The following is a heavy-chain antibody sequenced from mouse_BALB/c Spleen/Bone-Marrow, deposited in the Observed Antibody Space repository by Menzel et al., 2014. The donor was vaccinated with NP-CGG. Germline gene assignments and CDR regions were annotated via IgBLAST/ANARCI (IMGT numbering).Heavy chain of an antibody. Sequence: EVQVVESGPELVKPGASVKISCKASGYTFTDYNMHWVKQSHGKSLEWIGYIYPYNGGTGYNQKFKSKATLTVDNSSSTACMELRSLTSEDSAVYYCATRFITTAGYWGQGTTLTVSS. V-gene: IGHV1S29*02. J-gene: IGHJ2*01. CDR1: GYTFTDYN. CDR3: ATRFITTAGY. D-gene: IGHD1-2*01. CDR2: IYPYNGGT.